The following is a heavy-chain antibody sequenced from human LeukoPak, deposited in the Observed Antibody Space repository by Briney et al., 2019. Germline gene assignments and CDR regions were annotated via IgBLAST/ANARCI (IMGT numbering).Heavy chain of an antibody. CDR3: ARRYYYYYDSSGYYYPWFDP. D-gene: IGHD3-22*01. Sequence: ASVKVSCKASGYTFTSYDINWVRQATGQGLEWMGWMNPNSGNTGYAQKFQGRVTMTRNTSISTAYMELSSLRSEDTAVYYCARRYYYYYDSSGYYYPWFDPWGQGTLVTVSS. V-gene: IGHV1-8*01. J-gene: IGHJ5*02. CDR1: GYTFTSYD. CDR2: MNPNSGNT.